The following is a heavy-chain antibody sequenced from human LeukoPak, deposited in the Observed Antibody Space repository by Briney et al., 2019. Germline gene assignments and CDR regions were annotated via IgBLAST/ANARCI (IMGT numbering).Heavy chain of an antibody. CDR2: INHSGST. CDR1: GGSFSGYY. CDR3: ARLRPVRKSYYYYYMDV. Sequence: KSSETLSLTCAVYGGSFSGYYWSWIRQPPGKGLEWIGEINHSGSTNYNPSLKSRVTISVDTSKNQFSLKLSSVTAADTAVYYCARLRPVRKSYYYYYMDVWGKGTTVTISS. D-gene: IGHD3-3*01. J-gene: IGHJ6*03. V-gene: IGHV4-34*01.